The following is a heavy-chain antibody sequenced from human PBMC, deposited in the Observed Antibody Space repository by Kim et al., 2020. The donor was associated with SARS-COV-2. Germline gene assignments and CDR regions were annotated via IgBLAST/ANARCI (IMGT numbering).Heavy chain of an antibody. CDR2: IKQDGSEK. D-gene: IGHD4-17*01. Sequence: GGSLRLSCAASGFTFSSYWMSWVRQAPGKGLEWVANIKQDGSEKYYVDSVKGRFTISRDNAKNSLYLQMNSLRAEDTAVYYCASLTVTVKPPYYFDYWGQGTLVTVSS. CDR1: GFTFSSYW. J-gene: IGHJ4*02. V-gene: IGHV3-7*01. CDR3: ASLTVTVKPPYYFDY.